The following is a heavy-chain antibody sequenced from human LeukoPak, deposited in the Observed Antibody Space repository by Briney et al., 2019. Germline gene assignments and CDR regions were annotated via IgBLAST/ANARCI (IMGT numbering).Heavy chain of an antibody. Sequence: GGSLRLSCAASGFTFSSYSVNWVRQAPGKGLEWVSSISSSSSYIYYADSVKGRFTISRDNAKNSLYLQMNSLRAEDTAVYYCARDPGAMVRGVIKGYWGQGTLVTVSS. V-gene: IGHV3-21*01. CDR1: GFTFSSYS. CDR3: ARDPGAMVRGVIKGY. CDR2: ISSSSSYI. J-gene: IGHJ4*02. D-gene: IGHD3-10*01.